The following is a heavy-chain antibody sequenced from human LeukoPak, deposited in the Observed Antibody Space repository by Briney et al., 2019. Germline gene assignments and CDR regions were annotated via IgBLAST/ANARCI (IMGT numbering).Heavy chain of an antibody. CDR2: ISSDGTDQ. J-gene: IGHJ2*01. D-gene: IGHD3-10*01. Sequence: PGGSLRLSCSGSGFTFGFHGVHWVRQAPGKGLEWVAVISSDGTDQRYADSMKGRSSISRDNSKNTVSLQMHSLRVEDTAVYYCAKNMVRGVDPLNWYFDLWGRGTLVTVSS. CDR3: AKNMVRGVDPLNWYFDL. V-gene: IGHV3-30-3*02. CDR1: GFTFGFHG.